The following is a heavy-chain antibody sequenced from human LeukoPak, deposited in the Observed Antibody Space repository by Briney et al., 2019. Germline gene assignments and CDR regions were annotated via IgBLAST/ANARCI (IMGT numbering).Heavy chain of an antibody. D-gene: IGHD1-26*01. Sequence: GASVKVSCKASGYTFTSYYMHWVRQAPGQGLEWMGIINPSGGSTSYAQKFQGRVTMTRDTSTSTVYMELSSLRSEDTAVYYCARGGIVGATYNWFDPWGQGTLVTVSS. V-gene: IGHV1-46*03. CDR1: GYTFTSYY. CDR2: INPSGGST. J-gene: IGHJ5*02. CDR3: ARGGIVGATYNWFDP.